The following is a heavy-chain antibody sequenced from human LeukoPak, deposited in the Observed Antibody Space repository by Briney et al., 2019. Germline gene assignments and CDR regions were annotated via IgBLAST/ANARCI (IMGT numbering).Heavy chain of an antibody. D-gene: IGHD1-1*01. CDR1: GDSVSSPSHH. Sequence: PSETLSLTCTVSGDSVSSPSHHWAWIRQPPGKGLEWIASIYYTGNTYYNPSLKSQLSISIDASKNYFSLKLSSVTAADTAVHFCTREFTSTSGDWGQGTLVTVSS. CDR2: IYYTGNT. V-gene: IGHV4-39*02. CDR3: TREFTSTSGD. J-gene: IGHJ4*02.